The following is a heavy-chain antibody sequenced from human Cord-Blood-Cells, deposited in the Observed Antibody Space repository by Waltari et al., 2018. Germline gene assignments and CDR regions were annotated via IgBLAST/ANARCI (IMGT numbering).Heavy chain of an antibody. CDR1: GYSISNGYY. CDR2: IYHSGST. V-gene: IGHV4-38-2*01. CDR3: ARTSGRSDY. J-gene: IGHJ4*02. D-gene: IGHD1-26*01. Sequence: QVQLQESGPGLVKPSETLSLTCAVSGYSISNGYYWGWIRQPPGKGLEWIGSIYHSGSTYYSPSLKSRVTIAVDTSKNQFSLKLSSVTAADTAVYYCARTSGRSDYWGQGTLVTVSS.